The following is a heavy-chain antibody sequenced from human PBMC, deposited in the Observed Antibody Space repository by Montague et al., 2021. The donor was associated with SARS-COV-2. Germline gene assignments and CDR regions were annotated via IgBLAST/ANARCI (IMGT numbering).Heavy chain of an antibody. CDR2: IYSGGST. J-gene: IGHJ6*03. D-gene: IGHD3-3*01. V-gene: IGHV3-53*01. CDR1: GFTVSSNY. Sequence: SLRLSCAASGFTVSSNYMSWVRQAPGKGLEWVSVIYSGGSTYYADSVKGRFIISSDNSENTLRLQMTSLRAEDTAVYYCASENGRGYDFWCGYYAQDYYFCYLDDWGKGTTVTVSS. CDR3: ASENGRGYDFWCGYYAQDYYFCYLDD.